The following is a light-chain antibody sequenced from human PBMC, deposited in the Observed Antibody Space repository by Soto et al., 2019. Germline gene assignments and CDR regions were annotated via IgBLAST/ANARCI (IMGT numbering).Light chain of an antibody. CDR1: QSISSW. Sequence: DIQMTQSPSTLSASVGDRVTITCRASQSISSWLAWYQQKPGKAPKLLIYDASTLESGVPSSFSGSGSGTEFTLTINSLQPDDFATYYCQQYNSHPWTFGQGTKVDIK. J-gene: IGKJ1*01. CDR2: DAS. V-gene: IGKV1-5*01. CDR3: QQYNSHPWT.